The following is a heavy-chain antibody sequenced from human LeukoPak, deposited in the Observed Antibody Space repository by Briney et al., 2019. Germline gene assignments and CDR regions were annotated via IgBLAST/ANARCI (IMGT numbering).Heavy chain of an antibody. Sequence: SETLSLTCTVSGGSISSGTYYWGWIRQPAGKGLEWVGRIYARGNTNYNPSLKSRVTISVDTSKNQFSLKLSSVTAADTAVYYCASGKDASYYYSMDVWGKGTTVTVSS. CDR2: IYARGNT. J-gene: IGHJ6*03. CDR1: GGSISSGTYY. CDR3: ASGKDASYYYSMDV. V-gene: IGHV4-61*02. D-gene: IGHD5-24*01.